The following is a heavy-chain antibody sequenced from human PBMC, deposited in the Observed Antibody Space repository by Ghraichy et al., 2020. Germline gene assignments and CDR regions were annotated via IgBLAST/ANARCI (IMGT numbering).Heavy chain of an antibody. CDR3: ARWRWLQSEFDY. CDR1: GFTFGTYS. Sequence: GALRLSCAASGFTFGTYSMSWVRQAPGKGLEWVAYIKQDGNEKDYVDSVKGRFTISRDNAKNSLYLQMNSLRAEDTAVYYCARWRWLQSEFDYWGQGTLVTVSS. CDR2: IKQDGNEK. J-gene: IGHJ4*02. V-gene: IGHV3-7*03. D-gene: IGHD5-24*01.